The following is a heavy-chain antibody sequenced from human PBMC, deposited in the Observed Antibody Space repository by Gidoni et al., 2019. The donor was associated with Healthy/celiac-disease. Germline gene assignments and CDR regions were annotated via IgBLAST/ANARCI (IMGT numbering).Heavy chain of an antibody. Sequence: QVQLQESGPGLVKPSETLSLTCTVSGGSISSYYWSWIRQPPGKGLEWIGYIYYSGSTNYNPSLKSRVTISVDTSKNQFSLKLSSVTAADTAVYYCARGRVQLVAWFDPWGQGTLVTVSS. D-gene: IGHD5-18*01. V-gene: IGHV4-59*08. CDR2: IYYSGST. CDR1: GGSISSYY. J-gene: IGHJ5*02. CDR3: ARGRVQLVAWFDP.